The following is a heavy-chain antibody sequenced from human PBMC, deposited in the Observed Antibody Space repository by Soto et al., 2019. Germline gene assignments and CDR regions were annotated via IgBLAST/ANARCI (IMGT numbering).Heavy chain of an antibody. Sequence: GGSLRLSCTASGFTFGYYAMSWFGQAPGKGLEWVGFIRSKAYGGTTEYAASVKGRFTISRDDSKSIAYLQMNSLKTEDTAVYYCTRDLIGDPFGGVPRGAFDIWGQGTMVTVSS. CDR2: IRSKAYGGTT. D-gene: IGHD3-16*01. CDR1: GFTFGYYA. V-gene: IGHV3-49*03. CDR3: TRDLIGDPFGGVPRGAFDI. J-gene: IGHJ3*02.